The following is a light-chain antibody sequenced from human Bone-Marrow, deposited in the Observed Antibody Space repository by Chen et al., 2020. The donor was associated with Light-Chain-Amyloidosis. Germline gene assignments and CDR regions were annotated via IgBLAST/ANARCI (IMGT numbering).Light chain of an antibody. V-gene: IGKV1-5*03. Sequence: DIQMTQSPFALSASVGDRVTITCRASQSISSWLAWYEQKPGKAPKLLIYKASGLESGVPSRFSGSGSGTEFTLTITSLQPDDSATYYCQQYNSSPYTFGQGTKLEIK. CDR3: QQYNSSPYT. CDR1: QSISSW. J-gene: IGKJ2*01. CDR2: KAS.